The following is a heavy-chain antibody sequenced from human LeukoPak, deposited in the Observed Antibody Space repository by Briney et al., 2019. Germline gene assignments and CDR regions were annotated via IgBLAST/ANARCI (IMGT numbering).Heavy chain of an antibody. Sequence: WETLSLTCTVSGGSISSYYWSWIRQPPGKGLEWIGYISYSGTPYYNPSLNSRVTISLDTSKNQFSLRLNSVTAADTAMYYCARDRYGDFEDYWGQGTLVTVSS. D-gene: IGHD4-17*01. CDR2: ISYSGTP. CDR3: ARDRYGDFEDY. V-gene: IGHV4-59*12. CDR1: GGSISSYY. J-gene: IGHJ4*02.